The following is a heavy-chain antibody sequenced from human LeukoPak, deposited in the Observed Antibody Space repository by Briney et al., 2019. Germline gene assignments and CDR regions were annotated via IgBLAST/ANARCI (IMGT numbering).Heavy chain of an antibody. J-gene: IGHJ4*02. Sequence: PGGSLRLSCAASGFTFSTYSLNWVRQAPGKGLEWVSPISSSSSYIYYADSVKGRFTISRDNAKNSLYLQMNSLRAEDTAVYYCARDPRTGTIDYWGQGTLVTVSS. CDR2: ISSSSSYI. CDR3: ARDPRTGTIDY. V-gene: IGHV3-21*01. D-gene: IGHD1-1*01. CDR1: GFTFSTYS.